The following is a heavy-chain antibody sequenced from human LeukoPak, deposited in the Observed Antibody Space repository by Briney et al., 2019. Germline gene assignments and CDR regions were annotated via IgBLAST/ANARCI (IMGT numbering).Heavy chain of an antibody. CDR3: ARTDYGDYSYYFDY. J-gene: IGHJ4*02. V-gene: IGHV1-18*01. Sequence: ASVKVSCKASGYTFTSYGISWVRQAPGQGLEWMGWISAYNGNTNYAQKLQGRVTMTTDTSTSTAYMELRSLRSDDTAVYSCARTDYGDYSYYFDYWGQGTLVTVSS. CDR2: ISAYNGNT. CDR1: GYTFTSYG. D-gene: IGHD4-17*01.